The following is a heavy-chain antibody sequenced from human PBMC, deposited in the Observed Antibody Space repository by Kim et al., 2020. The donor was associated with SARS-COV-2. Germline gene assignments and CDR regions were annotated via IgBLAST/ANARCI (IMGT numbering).Heavy chain of an antibody. Sequence: KSRLTISRDNSKNTLYQQKNSLRAEDTAVYYCAKDIWFGEPCYYYYGMDVWGQGTTVTVSS. D-gene: IGHD3-10*01. J-gene: IGHJ6*02. CDR3: AKDIWFGEPCYYYYGMDV. V-gene: IGHV3-30*02.